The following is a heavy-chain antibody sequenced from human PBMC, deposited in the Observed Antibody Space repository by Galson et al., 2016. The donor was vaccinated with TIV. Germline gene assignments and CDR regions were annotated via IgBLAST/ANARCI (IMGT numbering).Heavy chain of an antibody. V-gene: IGHV1-46*01. CDR2: LNPSGVTT. CDR3: SREKYSGFGF. CDR1: GYIFTTYY. Sequence: SVKVSCKASGYIFTTYYIHWVRQAPGQGLEWMGMLNPSGVTTSYAEKFQDRVTMSMDTSTSTVYMELSSLTSEDTAIYYCSREKYSGFGFWGQGTLVTVSS. D-gene: IGHD5-12*01. J-gene: IGHJ4*02.